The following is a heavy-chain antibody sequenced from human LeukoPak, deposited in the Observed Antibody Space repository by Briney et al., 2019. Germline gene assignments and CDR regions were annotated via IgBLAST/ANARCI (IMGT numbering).Heavy chain of an antibody. CDR2: IRSKAYGGTT. Sequence: GGSLRLSCTASGFTFGDYAMSWVRQAPGKGLEWVGFIRSKAYGGTTEYAASVKGRFTISRDDSKSIAYLQMNSLKTEDTAVYYCTRVPDIAARLPFDYWGQGTLVTVSS. CDR1: GFTFGDYA. D-gene: IGHD6-6*01. J-gene: IGHJ4*02. CDR3: TRVPDIAARLPFDY. V-gene: IGHV3-49*04.